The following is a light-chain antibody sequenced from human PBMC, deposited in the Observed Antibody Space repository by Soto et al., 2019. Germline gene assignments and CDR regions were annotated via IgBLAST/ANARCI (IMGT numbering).Light chain of an antibody. J-gene: IGKJ1*01. V-gene: IGKV1-39*01. CDR3: QQSFASPRT. CDR2: GAS. CDR1: EDINRY. Sequence: EIQMTQSPSSLAASVGDRVTITCQASEDINRYLHWYQQKPGKAPTVLIYGASSLQGGVPSRFSGSGAGTVFTLTISSLQPEDFATYYCQQSFASPRTFGQGTRVET.